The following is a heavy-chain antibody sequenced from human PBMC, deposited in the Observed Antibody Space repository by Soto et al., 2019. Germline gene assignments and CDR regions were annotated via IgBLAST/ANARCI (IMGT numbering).Heavy chain of an antibody. CDR2: MWYDGTNK. CDR3: AREATFGTKGGSFDI. Sequence: HPVGSLRLSCAASGFTFRIYSMHWVRQSPGKGLEWVAVMWYDGTNKYYGESVKGRFTISRDNSENTLYLQMNNLRVEDTAVYYCAREATFGTKGGSFDIWGHGTLVTVSS. CDR1: GFTFRIYS. V-gene: IGHV3-33*01. D-gene: IGHD3-16*01. J-gene: IGHJ3*02.